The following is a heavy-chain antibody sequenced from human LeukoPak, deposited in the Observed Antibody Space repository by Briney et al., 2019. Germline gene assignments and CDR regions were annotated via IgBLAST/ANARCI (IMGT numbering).Heavy chain of an antibody. J-gene: IGHJ6*02. V-gene: IGHV3-30*18. CDR3: AKVPGDIVVVVAATLPNYYGMDV. CDR2: ISYDVCNK. D-gene: IGHD2-15*01. CDR1: GFTFRSYG. Sequence: PGRPLTLSCAPSGFTFRSYGMHRVRQAPGTGMEWAAVISYDVCNKYYADSVKGRFTISRDNSKNALYLQMNSLRAEDTAVYYCAKVPGDIVVVVAATLPNYYGMDVWGQGTTVTVPS.